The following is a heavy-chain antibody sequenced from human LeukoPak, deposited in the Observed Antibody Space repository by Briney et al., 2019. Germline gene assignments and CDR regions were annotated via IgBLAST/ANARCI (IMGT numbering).Heavy chain of an antibody. Sequence: ASVKVSCKASGYTFTGYYMHWVRQAPGQGLEWMGWINPNSGGTNYAQKFQGRVTMTRDTPISTAYMELSRLRSDDTAVYYCARYATGYSSSWYLNWFDPWGQGTLVTVSS. CDR2: INPNSGGT. J-gene: IGHJ5*02. D-gene: IGHD6-13*01. CDR3: ARYATGYSSSWYLNWFDP. V-gene: IGHV1-2*02. CDR1: GYTFTGYY.